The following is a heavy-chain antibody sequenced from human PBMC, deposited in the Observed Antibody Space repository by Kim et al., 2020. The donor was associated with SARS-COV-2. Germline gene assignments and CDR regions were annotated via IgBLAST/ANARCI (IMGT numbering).Heavy chain of an antibody. Sequence: GGSLRLSCAASGLIFSSYAMNWVRQAPGKGLEWVSAISASGGTTEYADSVKGRFTISRDNSKNTLYLQMNSLRVEDTTLYYCAKWLTGIAVTGKLDYWGQGTLVTVSS. CDR1: GLIFSSYA. V-gene: IGHV3-23*01. J-gene: IGHJ4*02. D-gene: IGHD6-19*01. CDR2: ISASGGTT. CDR3: AKWLTGIAVTGKLDY.